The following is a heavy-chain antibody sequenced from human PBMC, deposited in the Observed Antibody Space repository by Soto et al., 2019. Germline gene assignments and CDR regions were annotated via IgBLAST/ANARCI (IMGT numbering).Heavy chain of an antibody. CDR2: ISSDSSYI. Sequence: VQLVESGGGLIKPGGSLRLSCAASGFTFSTYSLNWVRQAPGKGLEWVSSISSDSSYIYYADSVKGRFTISRDNAKDSLYLQMNSLRAEDTAVYYCTRKLTGTNPLDYWGQGTLVTVSS. D-gene: IGHD1-7*01. J-gene: IGHJ4*02. V-gene: IGHV3-21*01. CDR3: TRKLTGTNPLDY. CDR1: GFTFSTYS.